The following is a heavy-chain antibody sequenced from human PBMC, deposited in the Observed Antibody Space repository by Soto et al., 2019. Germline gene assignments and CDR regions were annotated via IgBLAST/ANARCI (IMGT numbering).Heavy chain of an antibody. CDR1: GGSFSGYS. CDR2: INHSITT. Sequence: QVQLQQWGAGLLKPSETLSLTCAVYGGSFSGYSWTWIRQPPGRGLEWIGEINHSITTNYNPSLKSRVTISVDTSKHQFSLKLSSVTAADTAVYYCARRTPGASETYYNSWFDPWGQGTLVTVSS. CDR3: ARRTPGASETYYNSWFDP. J-gene: IGHJ5*02. D-gene: IGHD3-10*01. V-gene: IGHV4-34*01.